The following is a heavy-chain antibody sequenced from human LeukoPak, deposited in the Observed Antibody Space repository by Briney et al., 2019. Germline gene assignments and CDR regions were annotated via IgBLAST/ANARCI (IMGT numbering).Heavy chain of an antibody. D-gene: IGHD3-9*01. J-gene: IGHJ4*02. CDR2: IYYSGST. CDR3: ARGAKYDIWV. Sequence: PSETLSLTCTVSGGSISSGGYYWSWICQHPGKGLEWIGYIYYSGSTYYNPSLKSRVTISVDTSKNQFSLKLSSVTAADTAVYYCARGAKYDIWVWGQGTLVTVSS. CDR1: GGSISSGGYY. V-gene: IGHV4-31*03.